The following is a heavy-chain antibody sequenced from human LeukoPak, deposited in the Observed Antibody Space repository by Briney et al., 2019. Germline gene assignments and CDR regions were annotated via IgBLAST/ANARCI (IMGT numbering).Heavy chain of an antibody. J-gene: IGHJ4*02. D-gene: IGHD3-22*01. Sequence: QAGGSLRLSCAASGFTFSAFWMHWVRQAPGKGLVWVSHINSDGSGTRYADSVKGRFTISRDNARNTLYLQMNSLRAEDTAVYYCARGRVFDTSGYSVDYWGQGTLVTVSS. CDR3: ARGRVFDTSGYSVDY. CDR1: GFTFSAFW. V-gene: IGHV3-74*01. CDR2: INSDGSGT.